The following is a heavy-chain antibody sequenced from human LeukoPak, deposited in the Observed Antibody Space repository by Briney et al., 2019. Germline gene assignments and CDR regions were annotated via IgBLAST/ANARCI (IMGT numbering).Heavy chain of an antibody. CDR2: ISSSGSTI. J-gene: IGHJ4*02. D-gene: IGHD5-24*01. Sequence: PGGSLRLSRAASGFTFSDYYMSWIRQAPGKGLEWVSYISSSGSTIYYADSVKGRFTISRDNAKNSLYLQMNSLRAEDTAVYYCTRACYNQLFDHWDRGTLVTVSS. V-gene: IGHV3-11*01. CDR1: GFTFSDYY. CDR3: TRACYNQLFDH.